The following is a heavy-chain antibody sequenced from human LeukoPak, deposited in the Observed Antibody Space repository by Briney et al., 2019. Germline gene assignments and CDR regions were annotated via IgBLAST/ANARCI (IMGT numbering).Heavy chain of an antibody. D-gene: IGHD4-11*01. V-gene: IGHV1-69*05. J-gene: IGHJ5*02. CDR3: VRVTVTTSVWFDP. Sequence: SVKVSCKASGGTFSSYAISWVRQAPGQGLEWMGGIIPIFGTANYAQKFQGRVTITTDESTSTAYMELSSLRSEDTAVYYCVRVTVTTSVWFDPWGQGTLVTVSS. CDR2: IIPIFGTA. CDR1: GGTFSSYA.